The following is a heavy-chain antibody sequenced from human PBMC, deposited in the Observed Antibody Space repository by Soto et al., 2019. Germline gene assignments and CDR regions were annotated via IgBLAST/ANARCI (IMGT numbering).Heavy chain of an antibody. D-gene: IGHD2-15*01. CDR1: GGTFSSYA. CDR3: ARVPNRGNRGYFDY. J-gene: IGHJ4*02. V-gene: IGHV1-69*13. CDR2: IIPIFGTA. Sequence: SVKVSCKASGGTFSSYAISWVRQAPGQGLEWMGGIIPIFGTANYAQKFQGRVTITADESTSTAYMELSSLRSEDTAMYYCARVPNRGNRGYFDYWGQGTLVTVSS.